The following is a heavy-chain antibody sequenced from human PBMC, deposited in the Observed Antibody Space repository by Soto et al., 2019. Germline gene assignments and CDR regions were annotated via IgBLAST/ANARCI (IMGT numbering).Heavy chain of an antibody. D-gene: IGHD3-22*01. V-gene: IGHV3-30*18. CDR2: ISYDGSNK. CDR1: GFTFSSYG. J-gene: IGHJ4*02. CDR3: AKAKDSSGYYLDY. Sequence: LRLSCAASGFTFSSYGMHWVRQAPGKGLEWVAVISYDGSNKYYADSVKGRFTISRDNSKNTLYLQMNSLRAEDTAVYYCAKAKDSSGYYLDYWGQGALVTVSS.